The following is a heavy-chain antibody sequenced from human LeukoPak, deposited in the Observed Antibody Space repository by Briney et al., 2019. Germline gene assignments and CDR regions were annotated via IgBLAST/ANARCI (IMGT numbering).Heavy chain of an antibody. CDR2: INSAGSST. Sequence: GGSLRLSCAASGFTFSSYWMHWVRQAPGKGLVWVSRINSAGSSTSYADSVKGRFTISRDNAKNTLYLQMNSLRAEDTAVYYCASSAHVIYDFWSGYYDYDAFDIWGQGTMVTVSS. J-gene: IGHJ3*02. CDR3: ASSAHVIYDFWSGYYDYDAFDI. V-gene: IGHV3-74*01. D-gene: IGHD3-3*01. CDR1: GFTFSSYW.